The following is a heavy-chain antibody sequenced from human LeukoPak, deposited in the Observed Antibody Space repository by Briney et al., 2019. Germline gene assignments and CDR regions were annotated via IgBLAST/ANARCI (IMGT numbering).Heavy chain of an antibody. Sequence: ASVRDSCKASGYTFTSYYMHWVRQAPGQGLEWMGIINPSGGSTSYAQKFQGRVTMTRDTSTSTVYMELSSLRSEDTAVYYCARASAYYDIIDHWGQGTMVTVSS. CDR1: GYTFTSYY. CDR2: INPSGGST. J-gene: IGHJ5*02. D-gene: IGHD3-9*01. V-gene: IGHV1-46*01. CDR3: ARASAYYDIIDH.